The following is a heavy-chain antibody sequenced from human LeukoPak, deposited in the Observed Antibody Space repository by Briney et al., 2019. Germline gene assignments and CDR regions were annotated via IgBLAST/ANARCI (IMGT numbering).Heavy chain of an antibody. J-gene: IGHJ3*02. D-gene: IGHD3-22*01. CDR2: ISSSSSYI. V-gene: IGHV3-21*01. Sequence: NTGGSLRLSCAASGFTFSSYSMNWVRQAPGKGLEWVSSISSSSSYIYYADSVKGRFTISRDNAKNSLYLQMNSLRAEDTAVYYCARDISPNGMIVVVINAFDIWGQGTMVTVSS. CDR1: GFTFSSYS. CDR3: ARDISPNGMIVVVINAFDI.